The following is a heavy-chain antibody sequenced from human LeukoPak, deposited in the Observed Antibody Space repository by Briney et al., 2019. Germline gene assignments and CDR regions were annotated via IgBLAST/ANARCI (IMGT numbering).Heavy chain of an antibody. Sequence: SETLSLTCAVYGGSFSGYYWSWIRQPPGKGLEWIGEINHSGSTNYNPSLKSRVTISVDTSKNQFSLKLSSVTAADTAVYYCARLTGTTVWDPDYYYGMDVWGQGTTVTVSS. D-gene: IGHD1-7*01. CDR2: INHSGST. J-gene: IGHJ6*02. CDR1: GGSFSGYY. CDR3: ARLTGTTVWDPDYYYGMDV. V-gene: IGHV4-34*01.